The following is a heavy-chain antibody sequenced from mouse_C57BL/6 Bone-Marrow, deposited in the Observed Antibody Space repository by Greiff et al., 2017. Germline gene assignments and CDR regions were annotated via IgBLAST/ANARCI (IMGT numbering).Heavy chain of an antibody. CDR1: GFNIKDDY. D-gene: IGHD1-1*01. CDR2: IDPENGDT. CDR3: TTITTVVPTFDV. J-gene: IGHJ1*03. V-gene: IGHV14-4*01. Sequence: VQLQQSGAELVRPGASVKLSCTASGFNIKDDYMHWVKPRPEQGLEWIGWIDPENGDTEYASKFQGKATITADSSSNTAYLQLSSLTSEDTAVYYCTTITTVVPTFDVWGTGTTVTVSS.